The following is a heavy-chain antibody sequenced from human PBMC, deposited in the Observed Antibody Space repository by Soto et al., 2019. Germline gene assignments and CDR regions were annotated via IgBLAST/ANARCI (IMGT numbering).Heavy chain of an antibody. V-gene: IGHV3-15*01. CDR1: GFTFSNAW. CDR3: TTRFYYGSGSYYIKNY. D-gene: IGHD3-10*01. Sequence: EVQLVESGGGLVKPGGSLRLSCAASGFTFSNAWRSWVRQAPGKGLEWVGRIKSKTDGGTTDYAAPVKGRFTISRDDSKNTLYLQMNSLKTEDTAVYYYTTRFYYGSGSYYIKNYWGQGTLVTVSS. CDR2: IKSKTDGGTT. J-gene: IGHJ4*02.